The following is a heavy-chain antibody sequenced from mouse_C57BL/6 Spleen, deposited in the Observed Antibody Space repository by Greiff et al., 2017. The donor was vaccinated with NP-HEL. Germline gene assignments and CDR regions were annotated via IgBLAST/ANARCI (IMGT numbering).Heavy chain of an antibody. CDR2: ISYDGSN. CDR3: AREGSSGYPWFAY. CDR1: GYSITSGYY. J-gene: IGHJ3*01. D-gene: IGHD3-2*02. V-gene: IGHV3-6*01. Sequence: VQLQQSGPGLVKPSQSLSLTCSVTGYSITSGYYWNWIRQFPGNKLEWMGYISYDGSNNYNPSLKNRISITRDTSKNQFFLKLNSVTTEDTATYYCAREGSSGYPWFAYWGQGTLVTVSA.